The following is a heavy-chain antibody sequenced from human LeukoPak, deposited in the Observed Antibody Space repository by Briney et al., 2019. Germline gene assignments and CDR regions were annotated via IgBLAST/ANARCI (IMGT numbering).Heavy chain of an antibody. D-gene: IGHD2-2*01. CDR2: ISAYNGNT. CDR1: GYTFTSYG. Sequence: GSVNVSCKASGYTFTSYGISWVRPAPGQGLEWMGWISAYNGNTNYAQKLQGRVTTTTDTSTSTAYMDLRSLRSDDTAVYYCARAHIVVVPAAGYFDYWGPGSLGSVSS. J-gene: IGHJ4*02. CDR3: ARAHIVVVPAAGYFDY. V-gene: IGHV1-18*01.